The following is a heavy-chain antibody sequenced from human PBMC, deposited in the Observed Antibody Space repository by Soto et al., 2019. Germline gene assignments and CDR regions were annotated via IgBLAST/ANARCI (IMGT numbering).Heavy chain of an antibody. V-gene: IGHV1-69*04. D-gene: IGHD6-19*01. CDR2: IIPILGIA. Sequence: SVKVSCKASGGTFSSYTISWVRQAPGQGLEWMGRIIPILGIANYAQKFQGRVTMTTDTSTSTAYMELRSLRSDDTAVYYCARDGYSSGWPLAEFDYWGQGTLVTVSS. CDR3: ARDGYSSGWPLAEFDY. CDR1: GGTFSSYT. J-gene: IGHJ4*02.